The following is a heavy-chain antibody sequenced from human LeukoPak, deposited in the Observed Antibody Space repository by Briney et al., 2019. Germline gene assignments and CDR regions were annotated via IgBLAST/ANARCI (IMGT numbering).Heavy chain of an antibody. CDR2: INHSGST. CDR1: GGSISSYY. J-gene: IGHJ4*02. V-gene: IGHV4-34*01. CDR3: AHSLWFGGVRY. D-gene: IGHD3-10*01. Sequence: SETLSLTCTVSGGSISSYYWSWIRQPPGKGLEWIGEINHSGSTNYNPSLKSRVTISVDTSKNQFSLKLSSVTAADTAVYYCAHSLWFGGVRYWGQGTLVTVSS.